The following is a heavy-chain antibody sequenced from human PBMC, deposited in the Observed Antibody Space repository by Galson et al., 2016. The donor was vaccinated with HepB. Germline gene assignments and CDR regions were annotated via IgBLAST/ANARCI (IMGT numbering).Heavy chain of an antibody. CDR3: AKVAGRFLEWLGGSRYNGLDS. CDR2: ITGSGGST. Sequence: SLRLSCAASGFTFSSYAMTWVRQAPGQGLEWVSSITGSGGSTYYADSVKGRFTIPRDMFKTTLYLQMNSLRAEDTADYSCAKVAGRFLEWLGGSRYNGLDSWGQGTPVTVSS. CDR1: GFTFSSYA. D-gene: IGHD3-3*01. V-gene: IGHV3-23*01. J-gene: IGHJ5*01.